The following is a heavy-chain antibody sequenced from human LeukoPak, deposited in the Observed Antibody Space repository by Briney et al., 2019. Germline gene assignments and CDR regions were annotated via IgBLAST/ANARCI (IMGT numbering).Heavy chain of an antibody. CDR1: GYTFTGYY. Sequence: AASVKVSCKASGYTFTGYYIHWVRQAPGQGLGWMGWINPNSGGTNYAQKFQGRVTMTRDTSISTAYMELSRLRSDDTAVYYCARDISRYYDILTGYYPIYYFDYWGQGTLVTVSS. CDR2: INPNSGGT. D-gene: IGHD3-9*01. V-gene: IGHV1-2*02. CDR3: ARDISRYYDILTGYYPIYYFDY. J-gene: IGHJ4*02.